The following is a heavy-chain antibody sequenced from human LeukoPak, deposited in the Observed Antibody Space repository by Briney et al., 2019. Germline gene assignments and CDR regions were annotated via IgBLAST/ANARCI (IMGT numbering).Heavy chain of an antibody. CDR3: ARGGLWGGGYNF. Sequence: PSETLSLTCAVYGGSFSGYYWTWIRQPPGQGLEWIGEISHNGSTNYNPSLKSRVTISIDTSKNQFSLKLTSVTAADTAVYYCARGGLWGGGYNFWGQGTLVTVSS. D-gene: IGHD5-12*01. CDR2: ISHNGST. CDR1: GGSFSGYY. J-gene: IGHJ4*02. V-gene: IGHV4-34*01.